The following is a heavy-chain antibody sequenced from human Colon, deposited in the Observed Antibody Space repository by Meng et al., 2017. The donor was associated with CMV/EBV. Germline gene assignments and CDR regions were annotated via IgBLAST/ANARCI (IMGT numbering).Heavy chain of an antibody. Sequence: GRLVGSGGGLVQPGGSLRLFWAASGFIVSSNDMNWVRQAPGKGLEWVSVIFTDDRTYYADSVKGRFTISRDDSKNTVSLQMNSLRAEDTAVYYCAREYFYDKGRRSFDLWGQGTLVTVSS. CDR1: GFIVSSND. CDR3: AREYFYDKGRRSFDL. D-gene: IGHD3-22*01. J-gene: IGHJ4*02. V-gene: IGHV3-66*01. CDR2: IFTDDRT.